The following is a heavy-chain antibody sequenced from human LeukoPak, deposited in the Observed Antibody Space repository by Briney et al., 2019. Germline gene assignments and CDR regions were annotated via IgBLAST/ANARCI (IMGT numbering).Heavy chain of an antibody. CDR2: INPNSGGT. V-gene: IGHV1-2*02. D-gene: IGHD5-12*01. CDR1: GYTFTGYY. J-gene: IGHJ4*02. Sequence: GASVKVSCKASGYTFTGYYMHWVRQAPGQGLEWMGWINPNSGGTNYAQKFQGRVTMTRDTSINTAHMELSRLRSDDTAVYYCARVIVATISFDYWGQGTLVTVSS. CDR3: ARVIVATISFDY.